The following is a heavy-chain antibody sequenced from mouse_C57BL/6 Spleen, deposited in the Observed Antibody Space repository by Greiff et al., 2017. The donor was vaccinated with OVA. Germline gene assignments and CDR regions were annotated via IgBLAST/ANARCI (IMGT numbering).Heavy chain of an antibody. D-gene: IGHD1-1*01. CDR2: ISYSGST. V-gene: IGHV3-8*01. CDR1: GYSITSDY. CDR3: ARGDYGSSRWYFDV. Sequence: DVKLVESGPGLAKPSQTLSLTCSVTGYSITSDYWNWIRKFPGNKLEYMGYISYSGSTYYNPSLKSRISITRDTSKNQYYLQLNSVTTEDTATYYCARGDYGSSRWYFDVWGTGTTVTVSS. J-gene: IGHJ1*03.